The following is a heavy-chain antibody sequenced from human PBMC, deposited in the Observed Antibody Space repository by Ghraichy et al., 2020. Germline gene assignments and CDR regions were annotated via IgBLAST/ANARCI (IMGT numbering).Heavy chain of an antibody. CDR1: GFTFNNAW. D-gene: IGHD3-3*01. J-gene: IGHJ4*02. CDR3: TTGRFYETTQYYAYYGY. Sequence: GGSLRLSCAASGFTFNNAWMTWLRQVPGKGLEWVGRIKSKSDGGITDYAAPVRGRFTISRDDSKSTLYLQMDSLKTEDAAVYYCTTGRFYETTQYYAYYGYWGQGPLVSVSS. V-gene: IGHV3-15*01. CDR2: IKSKSDGGIT.